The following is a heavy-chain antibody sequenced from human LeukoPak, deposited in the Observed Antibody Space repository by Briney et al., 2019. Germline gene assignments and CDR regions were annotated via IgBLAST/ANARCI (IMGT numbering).Heavy chain of an antibody. Sequence: SETLSLTCTVSGGSISSHYWSWIRQPAGKGLEWVGRIYISGSTQYNPSLTSRVTMSLDTSENQFSLKLTSVTAADTAIYYCARDQALNWNYDVFDYWGQGTLVTVPS. D-gene: IGHD3-3*01. J-gene: IGHJ4*02. CDR2: IYISGST. V-gene: IGHV4-4*07. CDR3: ARDQALNWNYDVFDY. CDR1: GGSISSHY.